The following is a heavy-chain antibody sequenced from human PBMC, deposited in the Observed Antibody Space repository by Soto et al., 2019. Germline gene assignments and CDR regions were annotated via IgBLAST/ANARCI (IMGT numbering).Heavy chain of an antibody. CDR3: AREIQLWSYFDY. J-gene: IGHJ4*02. V-gene: IGHV3-74*01. D-gene: IGHD5-18*01. Sequence: GSLRLSCAASGFTFSSYWMHWVRQAPGKGLVWVSRINSDGSGTSYADSVKGRFTISRDNAKNTLYLQMNSLRAEDTAVYYCAREIQLWSYFDYWGQGTLVTVS. CDR1: GFTFSSYW. CDR2: INSDGSGT.